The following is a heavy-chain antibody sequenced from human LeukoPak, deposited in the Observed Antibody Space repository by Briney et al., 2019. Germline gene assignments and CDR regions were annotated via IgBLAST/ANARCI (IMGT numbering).Heavy chain of an antibody. D-gene: IGHD2-21*02. CDR3: TTDRWLMEVTNVPVGY. J-gene: IGHJ4*02. CDR2: IKSRTDGGTT. CDR1: GFTFSNAW. Sequence: GGSLRLSCAASGFTFSNAWMSWVRQAPGKGLEWVGRIKSRTDGGTTDYAAPVKGRFTISRDDSKNTLYLQMNSLKTEDTAVYYCTTDRWLMEVTNVPVGYWGQGTLVTVSS. V-gene: IGHV3-15*01.